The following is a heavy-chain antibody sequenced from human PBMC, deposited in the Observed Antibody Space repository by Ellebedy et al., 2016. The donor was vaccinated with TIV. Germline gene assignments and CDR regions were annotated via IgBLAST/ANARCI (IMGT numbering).Heavy chain of an antibody. Sequence: GESLKISXAASGFTFSSYTMSWVRQAPGKGLEWVSAIGARGGDTYYADSVKGRFAISTDNSKNTLYLQINSLRAEDTAVYYSAQDLRGGGLGYWGQGALVTVSS. CDR3: AQDLRGGGLGY. J-gene: IGHJ4*02. D-gene: IGHD3-16*01. CDR1: GFTFSSYT. V-gene: IGHV3-23*01. CDR2: IGARGGDT.